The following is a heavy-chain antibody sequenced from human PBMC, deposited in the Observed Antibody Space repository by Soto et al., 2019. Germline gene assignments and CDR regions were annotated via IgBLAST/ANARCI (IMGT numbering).Heavy chain of an antibody. V-gene: IGHV3-33*01. CDR1: GFTFSSYG. CDR2: IWYDGSNK. Sequence: GGSLRLSCAASGFTFSSYGMHWVRQAPGKGLEWVAVIWYDGSNKYYADSVKGRFTISRDNSKNTLYLQMNSLRAEDTAVYYCARVEDTAMVTWGYFDYWGQGTLVTVSS. CDR3: ARVEDTAMVTWGYFDY. D-gene: IGHD5-18*01. J-gene: IGHJ4*02.